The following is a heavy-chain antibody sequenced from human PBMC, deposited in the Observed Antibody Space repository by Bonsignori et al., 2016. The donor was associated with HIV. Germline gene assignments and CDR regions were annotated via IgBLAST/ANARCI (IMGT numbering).Heavy chain of an antibody. CDR2: INHSGST. CDR3: ARGGLYSNYEGPFDY. J-gene: IGHJ4*02. Sequence: WIRQPPGKGLEWIGEINHSGSTNYNPSLKSRVTISVDTSKNQFSLKLSSVTAADTAVYYCARGGLYSNYEGPFDYWGQGTLVTVSS. D-gene: IGHD4-11*01. V-gene: IGHV4-34*01.